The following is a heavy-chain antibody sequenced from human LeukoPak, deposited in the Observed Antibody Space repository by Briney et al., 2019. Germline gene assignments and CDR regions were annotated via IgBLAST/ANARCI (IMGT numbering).Heavy chain of an antibody. CDR1: GYTFTSYG. CDR2: ISAYNGNT. Sequence: ASVKVSCKASGYTFTSYGISWVRQAPGQGLEWMGWISAYNGNTNYAQKLQGRVTMTTDTSTSTAYMALRSLRSDDTAVYYCARGIPFYDFLSGYYMWGQGTLVTVSS. CDR3: ARGIPFYDFLSGYYM. J-gene: IGHJ4*02. D-gene: IGHD3-3*01. V-gene: IGHV1-18*01.